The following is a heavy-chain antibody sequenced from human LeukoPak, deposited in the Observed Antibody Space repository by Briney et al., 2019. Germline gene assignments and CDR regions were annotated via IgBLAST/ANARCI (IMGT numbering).Heavy chain of an antibody. Sequence: GGSLRLSCAAPGFTFSSYSMNWVRQAPGKGLEWVSYISSSSSTIHYADSVKGRFTISRDNAKNSLYLQMNSLRAEDTAVYYRARDLTTTMVRGVILPFDYWGQGTLVTVSS. V-gene: IGHV3-48*01. CDR3: ARDLTTTMVRGVILPFDY. D-gene: IGHD3-10*01. J-gene: IGHJ4*02. CDR1: GFTFSSYS. CDR2: ISSSSSTI.